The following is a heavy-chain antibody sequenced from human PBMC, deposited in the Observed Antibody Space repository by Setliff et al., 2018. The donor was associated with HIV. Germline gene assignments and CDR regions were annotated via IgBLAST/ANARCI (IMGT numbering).Heavy chain of an antibody. V-gene: IGHV4-59*12. D-gene: IGHD3-3*02. CDR1: GDSIRGYY. CDR3: AREHFWSGYYSYDAFDI. Sequence: PSETLSLTCTVSGDSIRGYYWSWIRQPPGKGLEWMGYVFYTGFAAYNPSLKSRLTISVDTSKSQFSLRLTSVTAADTAVYYCAREHFWSGYYSYDAFDIWGQGTMVTVSS. CDR2: VFYTGFA. J-gene: IGHJ3*02.